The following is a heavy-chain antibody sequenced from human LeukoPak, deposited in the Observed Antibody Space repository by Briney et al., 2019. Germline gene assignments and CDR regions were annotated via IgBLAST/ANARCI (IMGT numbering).Heavy chain of an antibody. J-gene: IGHJ1*01. CDR3: ANNGLGYCSSTSCYSAKH. Sequence: PGGSLRLSCAASGFSFSTYGMHWVRQAPGKGLEWVTFIRYDGSNKHYADSVKGRFTISRDNSKSTLYLQMNSLRAEDTAVYYCANNGLGYCSSTSCYSAKHWGQGTLVTVSS. V-gene: IGHV3-30*02. D-gene: IGHD2-2*02. CDR1: GFSFSTYG. CDR2: IRYDGSNK.